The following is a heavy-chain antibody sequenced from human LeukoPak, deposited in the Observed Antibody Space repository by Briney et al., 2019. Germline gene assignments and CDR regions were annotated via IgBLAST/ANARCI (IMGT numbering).Heavy chain of an antibody. J-gene: IGHJ5*02. V-gene: IGHV3-74*01. Sequence: GGSLRLSCTASGFTFSTYWMQWVRQVPGKGLEWVSRIDNGGTYKNYADSVKGRFTISRDNAKNTLYLQINSLRAEDTAVYYCARAVGINYGRFDAWGQGASVIVSS. D-gene: IGHD3-10*01. CDR3: ARAVGINYGRFDA. CDR2: IDNGGTYK. CDR1: GFTFSTYW.